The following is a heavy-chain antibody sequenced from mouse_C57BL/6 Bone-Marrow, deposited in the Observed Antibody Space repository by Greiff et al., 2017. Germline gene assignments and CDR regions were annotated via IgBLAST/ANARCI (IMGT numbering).Heavy chain of an antibody. CDR1: GYTFTSYW. CDR3: ARSRGCYYAMDY. Sequence: VQLQQPGAELVKPGASVKLSCKASGYTFTSYWMHWVKQRPGQGLEWIGMIHPNSGSTNYNEKFKSKATLTVDKSSSTAYMQLSSLTSEDSAVDYCARSRGCYYAMDYWGQGTSVTVSS. CDR2: IHPNSGST. V-gene: IGHV1-64*01. J-gene: IGHJ4*01.